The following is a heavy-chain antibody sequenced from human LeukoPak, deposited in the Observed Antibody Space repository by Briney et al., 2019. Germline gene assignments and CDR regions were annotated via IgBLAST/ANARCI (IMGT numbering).Heavy chain of an antibody. D-gene: IGHD6-19*01. V-gene: IGHV4-39*07. CDR2: IYYSGST. CDR3: ARAMAEQWLVS. CDR1: GGSISSSSYY. J-gene: IGHJ4*02. Sequence: SSETLSLTCTVSGGSISSSSYYWGWIRQPPGKGLEWIGSIYYSGSTYYNPSLKSRVTISVDTSKNQFSLKLSSVTAADTAVYYCARAMAEQWLVSWGQGTLVTVSS.